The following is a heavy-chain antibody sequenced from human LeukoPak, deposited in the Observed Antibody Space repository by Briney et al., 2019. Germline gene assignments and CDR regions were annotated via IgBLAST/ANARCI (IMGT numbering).Heavy chain of an antibody. CDR3: AREHWDFDY. J-gene: IGHJ4*02. Sequence: GGSLRLFCAASGFTFSSYAMTWVRQAPGKGLEWVSEISGSGESTYYGDSVKGRFTISRDNSKNTLYLQMNSPRAGDTAIYYCAREHWDFDYWGQGTLVTVSS. CDR2: ISGSGEST. D-gene: IGHD7-27*01. CDR1: GFTFSSYA. V-gene: IGHV3-23*01.